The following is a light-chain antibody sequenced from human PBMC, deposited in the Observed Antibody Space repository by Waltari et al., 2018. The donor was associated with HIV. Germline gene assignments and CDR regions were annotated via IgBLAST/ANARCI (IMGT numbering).Light chain of an antibody. CDR1: GSNIGATYD. V-gene: IGLV1-40*01. CDR2: GNS. J-gene: IGLJ2*01. Sequence: SVLTQPPSVSGAPGQRVTISCSASGSNIGATYDVHWYQHLPGTAPKLLIYGNSNRPSGVPDRFSGSKSGTSASLAITGLQPEDEGDYYCQSYDSRLSGSVFGGGTRLTVV. CDR3: QSYDSRLSGSV.